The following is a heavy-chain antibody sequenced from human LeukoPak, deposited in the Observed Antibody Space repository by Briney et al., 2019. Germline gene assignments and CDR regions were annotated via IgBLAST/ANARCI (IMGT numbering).Heavy chain of an antibody. D-gene: IGHD3-22*01. CDR3: ARITTYYYDTSNFYFWFDP. V-gene: IGHV4-4*07. CDR1: GDPFSSYF. CDR2: LYNSGST. J-gene: IGHJ5*02. Sequence: SETLSLTCTVSGDPFSSYFWSWIRQPAGRGLEWIGRLYNSGSTAYHPSLKSRVTMSVDASKNQFSLKLNSVPAADTAVYYWARITTYYYDTSNFYFWFDPWGQGTLVTVSS.